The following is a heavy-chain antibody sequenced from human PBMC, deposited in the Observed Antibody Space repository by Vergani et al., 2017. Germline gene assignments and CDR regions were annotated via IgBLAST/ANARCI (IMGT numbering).Heavy chain of an antibody. V-gene: IGHV4-39*01. Sequence: QLQLQESGPGLVKPSETLSLTCTVSGGSISSSSYYWGWIRQPPGKGLEWIGSIYYSGSTYYNPSLKSRVTISVDTSKNQFSLKLSSVTAADTAVYYCARGSYTYYFDYWGQGTLVTVSS. CDR3: ARGSYTYYFDY. J-gene: IGHJ4*02. D-gene: IGHD2-2*02. CDR1: GGSISSSSYY. CDR2: IYYSGST.